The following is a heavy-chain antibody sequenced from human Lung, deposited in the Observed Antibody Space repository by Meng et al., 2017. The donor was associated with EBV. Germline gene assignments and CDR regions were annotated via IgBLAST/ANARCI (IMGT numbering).Heavy chain of an antibody. CDR1: GYTFTSYA. CDR3: ARGDYYDSSGLDY. J-gene: IGHJ4*02. V-gene: IGHV7-4-1*02. CDR2: IDPNTGNP. Sequence: HVMLGQSGSELKQPGASVKVSCRPSGYTFTSYAINWVRQAPGQGPDWMGWIDPNTGNPTYDQGFTGRFVFSLDTSVSTAYLQISSLKAEDTAVYYCARGDYYDSSGLDYWGQGTLVTVSS. D-gene: IGHD3-22*01.